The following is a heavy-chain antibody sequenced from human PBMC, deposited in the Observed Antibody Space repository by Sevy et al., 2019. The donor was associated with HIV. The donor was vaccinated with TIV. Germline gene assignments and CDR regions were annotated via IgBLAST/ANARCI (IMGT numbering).Heavy chain of an antibody. CDR2: IFPVDSDT. D-gene: IGHD1-26*01. CDR3: ARARGIPHYYYGMDV. Sequence: GESLKISCKGSGYSFTTYWIGWVRQMPGKGLEWMGIIFPVDSDTRYSPSCQGQVTISADNSISTAYLQWSSLKASDTAIYYCARARGIPHYYYGMDVWGQGTTVTVSS. V-gene: IGHV5-51*01. J-gene: IGHJ6*02. CDR1: GYSFTTYW.